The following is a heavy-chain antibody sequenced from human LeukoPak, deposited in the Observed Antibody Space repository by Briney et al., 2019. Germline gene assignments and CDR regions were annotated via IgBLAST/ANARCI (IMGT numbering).Heavy chain of an antibody. Sequence: GGSLRLSCAASGFTFSSYSMNWVRQAPGKGLEWVSSISSSSSYIYYADSVKGRFTISRDNAKNSLYLQMNSLRAEDTAVYYCARDGMVGYCSGGGCYSTKTTYYYYGMDVWGQGTTVTVSS. CDR2: ISSSSSYI. CDR3: ARDGMVGYCSGGGCYSTKTTYYYYGMDV. J-gene: IGHJ6*02. V-gene: IGHV3-21*01. CDR1: GFTFSSYS. D-gene: IGHD2-15*01.